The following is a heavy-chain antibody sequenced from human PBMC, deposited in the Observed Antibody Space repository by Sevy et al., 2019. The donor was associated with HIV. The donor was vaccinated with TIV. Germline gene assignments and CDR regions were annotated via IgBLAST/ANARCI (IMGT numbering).Heavy chain of an antibody. J-gene: IGHJ6*02. CDR1: GFTVSSNY. D-gene: IGHD2-15*01. CDR2: IYSGGST. CDR3: ARDTGGNSYGMDV. Sequence: GGSLRLSCAASGFTVSSNYMSWVRQAPGKGPEWVSVIYSGGSTYYADSVKGRFTISRDNSKNTLYLQMNSLRAEDTAGYYCARDTGGNSYGMDVWGQGTTVTVSS. V-gene: IGHV3-53*01.